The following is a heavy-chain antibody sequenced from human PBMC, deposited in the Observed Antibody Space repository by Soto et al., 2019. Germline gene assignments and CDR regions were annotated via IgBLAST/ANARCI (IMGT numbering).Heavy chain of an antibody. D-gene: IGHD3-22*01. CDR2: INHSGST. J-gene: IGHJ1*01. V-gene: IGHV4-34*01. Sequence: SETLSLTCAVYGGSFSGYYWSWIRQPPGKGLEWIGEINHSGSTNYNPSLKSRVTISVDTSKNQFSLKLSSVTAADTAVYYCAARADYYDSSRIGYWGQGTLVTVSS. CDR1: GGSFSGYY. CDR3: AARADYYDSSRIGY.